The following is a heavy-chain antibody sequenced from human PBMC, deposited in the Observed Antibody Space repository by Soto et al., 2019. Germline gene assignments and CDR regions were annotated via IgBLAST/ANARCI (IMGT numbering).Heavy chain of an antibody. V-gene: IGHV4-4*07. CDR1: GAPITGSSY. CDR3: ARGMTPIGAPAWYYFDS. J-gene: IGHJ4*02. CDR2: FSLSGTT. Sequence: PSETLSLTCTVSGAPITGSSYWSWIRQPAGKGLEWIGRFSLSGTTNYNPSLRGRVTMSADVSKNQFSLRLTSVTAADTALYYCARGMTPIGAPAWYYFDSWGQGTLATVYS. D-gene: IGHD2-15*01.